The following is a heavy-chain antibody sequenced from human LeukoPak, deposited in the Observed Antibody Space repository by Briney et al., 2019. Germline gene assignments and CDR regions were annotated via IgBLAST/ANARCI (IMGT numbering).Heavy chain of an antibody. CDR2: ISAYNGNT. D-gene: IGHD3-16*02. CDR3: ARGPGVTFGGVIANSGDY. V-gene: IGHV1-18*01. CDR1: GYTFTSYG. J-gene: IGHJ4*02. Sequence: ASVKVSCKASGYTFTSYGISWVRQAPGQGLEWMGWISAYNGNTNYAQKLQGRVTMTTDTSTSTAYMELRSLRSDDTAVYYCARGPGVTFGGVIANSGDYWGQGTLVTVSS.